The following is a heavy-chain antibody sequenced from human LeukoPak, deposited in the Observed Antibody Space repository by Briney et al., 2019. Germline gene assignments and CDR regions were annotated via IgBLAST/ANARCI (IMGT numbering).Heavy chain of an antibody. CDR2: ISYDGSNK. V-gene: IGHV3-30*18. Sequence: GGSLRLSCGASGFTFSSYGMHWVRQAPGRGLEWVAVISYDGSNKYYADSVKGRFTISRDNSKNTLYLQTNSLRAEDTAVYYCAKETSAREIVVAFYDYWGQGTLVTVSS. CDR1: GFTFSSYG. D-gene: IGHD3-22*01. CDR3: AKETSAREIVVAFYDY. J-gene: IGHJ4*02.